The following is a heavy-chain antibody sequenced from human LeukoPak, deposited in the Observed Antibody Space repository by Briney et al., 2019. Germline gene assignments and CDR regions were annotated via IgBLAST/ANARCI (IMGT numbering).Heavy chain of an antibody. V-gene: IGHV3-74*03. J-gene: IGHJ5*02. CDR2: IKSDGSST. D-gene: IGHD2-15*01. CDR3: ARDYCSGGSCYSGFDP. CDR1: GFTFRSYW. Sequence: GGSLRLSCAVSGFTFRSYWMHWVRQAPGKGLVWVSSIKSDGSSTTYADSVKGRFTISRDNAENTLYLQMNSLRAEDTAVYYCARDYCSGGSCYSGFDPWGQGTLVTVSS.